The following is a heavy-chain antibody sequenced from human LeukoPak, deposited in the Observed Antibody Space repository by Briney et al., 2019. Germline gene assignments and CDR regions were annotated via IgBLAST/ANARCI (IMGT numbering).Heavy chain of an antibody. Sequence: ASVKVSCKASGYTFTSYDINWVRQATGQGLEWMGWMNPNSGNTGYAQKFQGRVTITRNTSISTAYMELSSLRSEDTAVYYCARVNLDCGDYVVSNWFDPWGQGTLVTVSS. V-gene: IGHV1-8*03. CDR1: GYTFTSYD. J-gene: IGHJ5*02. D-gene: IGHD4-17*01. CDR3: ARVNLDCGDYVVSNWFDP. CDR2: MNPNSGNT.